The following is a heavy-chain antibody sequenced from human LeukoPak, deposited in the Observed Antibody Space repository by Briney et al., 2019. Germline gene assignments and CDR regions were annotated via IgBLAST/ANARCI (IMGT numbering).Heavy chain of an antibody. CDR3: AKANAGYSSSLDY. Sequence: QTGGSLRLSCAASGFTFDDFAMHWVRQAPGKGLEWVSYISWNSGSIDYADSVKGRFTISRDNAKNSLYLQMNSLRADDMALYYCAKANAGYSSSLDYWGQGTLVTVSS. D-gene: IGHD6-13*01. CDR1: GFTFDDFA. CDR2: ISWNSGSI. J-gene: IGHJ4*02. V-gene: IGHV3-9*03.